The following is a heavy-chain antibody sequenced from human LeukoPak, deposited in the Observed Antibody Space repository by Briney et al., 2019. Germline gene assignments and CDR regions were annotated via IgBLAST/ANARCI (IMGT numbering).Heavy chain of an antibody. CDR2: IIPIIGKT. V-gene: IGHV1-69*08. Sequence: GASVKVSCKASGGTFSSYTIFWVRQAPGQGLEWMGRIIPIIGKTDYAQKFQGRVTITADKSTSTAYMGLSSLRSEDTAVYYCARGVAVASRFDPWGQGTLVTVSS. CDR1: GGTFSSYT. D-gene: IGHD6-19*01. J-gene: IGHJ5*02. CDR3: ARGVAVASRFDP.